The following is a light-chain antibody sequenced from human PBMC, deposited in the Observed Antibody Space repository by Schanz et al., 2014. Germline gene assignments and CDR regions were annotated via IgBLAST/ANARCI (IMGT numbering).Light chain of an antibody. Sequence: QSALTQPPSVSGSPGQSVTVSCTGTFSDVGGYNFVSWYQQHPGKAPKLMIYDVSKRPSGVPDRFSGSKSGNTASLTVSGXXXEDEGTYYCSSFAGYNHVVFGGGTKLTVL. V-gene: IGLV2-8*01. CDR1: FSDVGGYNF. CDR3: SSFAGYNHVV. J-gene: IGLJ3*02. CDR2: DVS.